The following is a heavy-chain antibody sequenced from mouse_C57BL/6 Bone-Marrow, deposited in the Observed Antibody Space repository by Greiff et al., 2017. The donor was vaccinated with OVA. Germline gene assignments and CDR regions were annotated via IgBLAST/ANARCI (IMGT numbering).Heavy chain of an antibody. J-gene: IGHJ2*01. V-gene: IGHV1-61*01. CDR2: IYPSDSET. Sequence: QVQLQQPGAELVRPGSSVKLSCKASGYTFTSYWMDWVKQRPGQGLEWIGNIYPSDSETHYNQKFKDKATLTVDKSSSTAYMQLSSLTSEDSAVYYCARNYGSRDYWGQGTTLTVSS. CDR1: GYTFTSYW. CDR3: ARNYGSRDY. D-gene: IGHD1-1*01.